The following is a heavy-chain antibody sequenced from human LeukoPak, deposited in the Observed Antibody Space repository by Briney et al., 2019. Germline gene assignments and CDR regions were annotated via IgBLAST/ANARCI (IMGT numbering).Heavy chain of an antibody. CDR3: AKALDRYGRITDFDY. CDR1: GFTFNSYA. D-gene: IGHD5-18*01. V-gene: IGHV3-23*01. Sequence: GGSLRLSCAASGFTFNSYAMSWVRRAPGKGLEWVSAVSGSGGNTYYADSVKGRFTISRDNSKNTLYLQMNSLRAEDTAVYYCAKALDRYGRITDFDYWGQGTLVTVSS. J-gene: IGHJ4*02. CDR2: VSGSGGNT.